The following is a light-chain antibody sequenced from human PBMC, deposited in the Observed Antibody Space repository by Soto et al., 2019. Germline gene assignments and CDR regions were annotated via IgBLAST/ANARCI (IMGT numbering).Light chain of an antibody. CDR2: GAS. J-gene: IGKJ5*01. V-gene: IGKV3D-15*01. CDR1: QSVAGSY. CDR3: QQYKHLPL. Sequence: IVLNISLGTLSLSPGERATLSCRASQSVAGSYLAWYQQKPGQAPRLLIYGASSRATGFPDRFSGSGSGTDFALTISGLQSEDFAVYYCQQYKHLPLFGQGTRLEIK.